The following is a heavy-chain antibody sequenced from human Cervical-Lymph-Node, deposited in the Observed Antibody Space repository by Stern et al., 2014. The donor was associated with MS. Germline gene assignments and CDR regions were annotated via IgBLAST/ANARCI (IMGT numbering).Heavy chain of an antibody. CDR2: ISAYNGNT. Sequence: QVQLMQSGAEVKKPGASMKVSCKASGYTFSSYGISWVRQAPGQGLEWMGWISAYNGNTDYAQKFQDRVTMATDTSASTVYMELRNLRSDDTAVYYCAREGEVEWLLNESYYYYGMDVWGQGTTVTVSS. CDR1: GYTFSSYG. J-gene: IGHJ6*02. V-gene: IGHV1-18*01. CDR3: AREGEVEWLLNESYYYYGMDV. D-gene: IGHD3-3*01.